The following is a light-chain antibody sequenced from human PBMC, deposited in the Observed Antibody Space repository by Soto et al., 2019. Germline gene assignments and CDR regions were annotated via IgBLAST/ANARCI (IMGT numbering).Light chain of an antibody. J-gene: IGKJ4*01. Sequence: DIQMTQSPSTLSASVGDRVTITCRASQTISNWLAWYQQKSGKAPKLLIYKSSILESGVPSRFSGSGSGTEFTLTISSLQPDDFATYYCQQYNSYSLTFGGGTKVEIK. CDR3: QQYNSYSLT. CDR1: QTISNW. CDR2: KSS. V-gene: IGKV1-5*03.